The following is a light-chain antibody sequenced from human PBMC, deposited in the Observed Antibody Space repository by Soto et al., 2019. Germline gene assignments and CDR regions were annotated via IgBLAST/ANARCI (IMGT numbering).Light chain of an antibody. Sequence: EIVLTQSPGTLSLSPGERATLSCRASQSVSSNYLAWYQQKPGQAPRLLIYGASNRATGIPDRFSGSGSGTDFTLTISRLEPEDFEVYYCQQYGGSPWTFGQGTKVEIK. CDR1: QSVSSNY. J-gene: IGKJ1*01. CDR3: QQYGGSPWT. CDR2: GAS. V-gene: IGKV3-20*01.